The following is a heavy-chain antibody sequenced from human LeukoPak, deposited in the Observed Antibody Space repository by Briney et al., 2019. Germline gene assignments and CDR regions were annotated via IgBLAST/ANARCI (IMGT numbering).Heavy chain of an antibody. D-gene: IGHD6-19*01. J-gene: IGHJ4*02. Sequence: GGSLRLSCAASGFTFSSFAMSWVRQAPGKGLEWVSAISGSGGSTYYADSVKGRFTISRDNSKNSLYLQMNTVRAEDTAVYYCVKGPRPDITVAHTVENWGQGTLVTVSS. CDR1: GFTFSSFA. CDR2: ISGSGGST. CDR3: VKGPRPDITVAHTVEN. V-gene: IGHV3-23*01.